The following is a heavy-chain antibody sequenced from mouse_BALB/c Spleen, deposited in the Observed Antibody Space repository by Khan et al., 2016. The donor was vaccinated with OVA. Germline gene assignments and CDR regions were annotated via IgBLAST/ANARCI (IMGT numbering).Heavy chain of an antibody. CDR2: MNYDGAN. Sequence: EVQLQESGPGLVKPSQSLSLTCSVTGYSITSGYYWNWIRQFPGNKLEWMGYMNYDGANTYNPSLRNRISITRDTSNNQFFLKLNSLTNEDTATYYCARAYFRYDEAWFASWGQGTLVTVS. J-gene: IGHJ3*01. D-gene: IGHD2-14*01. V-gene: IGHV3-6*02. CDR1: GYSITSGYY. CDR3: ARAYFRYDEAWFAS.